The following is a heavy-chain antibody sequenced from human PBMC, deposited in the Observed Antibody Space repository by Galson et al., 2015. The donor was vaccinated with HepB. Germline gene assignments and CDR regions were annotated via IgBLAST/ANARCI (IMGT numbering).Heavy chain of an antibody. CDR2: IYSGGDT. J-gene: IGHJ4*02. Sequence: SLRLSCAASGFTVSSTYMSWVRQAPGKGLEWLSVIYSGGDTYYADSVKGRFTISGDNSKNTLYLQMNSLRAADTAVYYCARGTMAARPVGLNYWGQGTLVTVSS. CDR3: ARGTMAARPVGLNY. CDR1: GFTVSSTY. D-gene: IGHD6-6*01. V-gene: IGHV3-53*01.